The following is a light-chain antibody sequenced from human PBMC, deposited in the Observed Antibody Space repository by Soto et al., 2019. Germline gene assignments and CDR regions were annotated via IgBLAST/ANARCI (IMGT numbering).Light chain of an antibody. CDR3: QQYNNWPRT. V-gene: IGKV3-15*01. J-gene: IGKJ1*01. Sequence: EIVMTQSPSTLSVPPAEGATLSCGASQSGNSNVAWYQQKPGPAPRLLIYDASARATGISVRFSGSGSETEFTLTISSLQSEDFAVYFCQQYNNWPRTFGQGTKVDIK. CDR1: QSGNSN. CDR2: DAS.